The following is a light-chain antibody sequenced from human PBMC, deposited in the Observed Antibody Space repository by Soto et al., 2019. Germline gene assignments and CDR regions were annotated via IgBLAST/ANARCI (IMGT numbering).Light chain of an antibody. J-gene: IGKJ1*01. CDR3: QKYRRSRA. V-gene: IGKV3-20*01. CDR2: GGS. CDR1: QSVSSNH. Sequence: VLTQSPGTLSLSPGERATLSCRASQSVSSNHLACYLYKPGQVLRLVVYGGSSRAPGILVRFSGSGSETDFTLTITRVELEDYAVYYCQKYRRSRAFGQGTKVDI.